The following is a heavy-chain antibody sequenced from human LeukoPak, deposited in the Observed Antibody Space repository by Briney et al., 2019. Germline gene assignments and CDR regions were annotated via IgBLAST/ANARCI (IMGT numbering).Heavy chain of an antibody. V-gene: IGHV4-59*12. J-gene: IGHJ5*02. CDR3: ARGPQWLALA. Sequence: KSSETLSLTCTVSGGSISSYYWSWIRQPPGKGLEWIGYIYYSGSTNYNPSLKSRVTISVDTSKNQFSLKLSSVTAADTAVYYCARGPQWLALAWGQGTLVTVSS. CDR2: IYYSGST. D-gene: IGHD6-19*01. CDR1: GGSISSYY.